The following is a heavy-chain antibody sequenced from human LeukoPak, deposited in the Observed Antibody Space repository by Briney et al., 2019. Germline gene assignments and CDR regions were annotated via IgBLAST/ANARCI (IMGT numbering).Heavy chain of an antibody. Sequence: GGSLRLSCAASGFTFTTYAMSWVRQAPGKGLEWVSVISDSGGATYYADSVKGRFTISRDNSKNTVYLQMNSLRAEDTAVYYCAKDRYSSGWYSDFDYWGQGTLVTVSS. V-gene: IGHV3-23*01. D-gene: IGHD6-19*01. CDR1: GFTFTTYA. J-gene: IGHJ4*02. CDR2: ISDSGGAT. CDR3: AKDRYSSGWYSDFDY.